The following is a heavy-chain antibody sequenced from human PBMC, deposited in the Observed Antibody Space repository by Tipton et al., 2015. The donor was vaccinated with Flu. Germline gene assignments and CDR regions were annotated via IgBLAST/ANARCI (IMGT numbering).Heavy chain of an antibody. Sequence: TLSLTCTVSGGSIRNYYWSWLRQPAGKGLEWIGRIYTTGIPNYNPSLRSRVTISIDTSKNQFSLKLSSVTAADTAVYYCARDAAYYYDSSSLFTDSWGQGTLVTVSS. CDR2: IYTTGIP. D-gene: IGHD3-22*01. J-gene: IGHJ5*01. V-gene: IGHV4-4*07. CDR1: GGSIRNYY. CDR3: ARDAAYYYDSSSLFTDS.